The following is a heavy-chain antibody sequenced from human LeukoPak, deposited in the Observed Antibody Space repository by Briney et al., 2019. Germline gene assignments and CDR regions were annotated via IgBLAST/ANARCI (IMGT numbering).Heavy chain of an antibody. CDR3: AREGEGSSSSATNDY. Sequence: GGSLRLSCAASGFTFSTYAMNWVRQAPGKGLEWVSHISSSSSTIYYADSVKGRFTISRDNAKNSLYLQMNSLRAEDTAVYYCAREGEGSSSSATNDYWGQGTLVTVSS. CDR1: GFTFSTYA. D-gene: IGHD6-6*01. V-gene: IGHV3-48*01. CDR2: ISSSSSTI. J-gene: IGHJ4*02.